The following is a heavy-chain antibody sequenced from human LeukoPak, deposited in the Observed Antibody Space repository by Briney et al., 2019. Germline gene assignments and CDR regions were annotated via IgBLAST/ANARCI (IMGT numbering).Heavy chain of an antibody. V-gene: IGHV4-39*01. Sequence: PSETLSPTCTVSGGSISSSSYYWGWLREPPGKGLEWIGSTYYSGSTYYNPSLKSRVTISVDTSKNKFSLKLSSVTAADTAVNYCASREWELLSPFDYWGQGTLVTVSS. CDR3: ASREWELLSPFDY. CDR2: TYYSGST. D-gene: IGHD1-26*01. J-gene: IGHJ4*02. CDR1: GGSISSSSYY.